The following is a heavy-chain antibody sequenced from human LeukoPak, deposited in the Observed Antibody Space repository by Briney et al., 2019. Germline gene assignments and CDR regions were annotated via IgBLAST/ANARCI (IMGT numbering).Heavy chain of an antibody. J-gene: IGHJ3*02. D-gene: IGHD3-22*01. CDR2: IXYSGSN. CDR3: AREYNYYDSSGWEAFEI. CDR1: GGSISSYY. Sequence: PSETLSLTCTVSGGSISSYYWXXIRQPPGKGLEWIGYIXYSGSNNYNPSLTGRVTISVDTSKNQFSLKLSSVTAADTAVYYCAREYNYYDSSGWEAFEIWGQGTMVTVSS. V-gene: IGHV4-59*01.